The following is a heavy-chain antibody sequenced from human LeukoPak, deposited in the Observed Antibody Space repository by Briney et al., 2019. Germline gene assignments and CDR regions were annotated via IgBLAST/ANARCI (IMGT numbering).Heavy chain of an antibody. V-gene: IGHV4-39*01. D-gene: IGHD6-6*01. CDR1: GGSISSYY. Sequence: SETLSLTCTVSGGSISSYYWGWIRQPPGKGLEWIGSIYYSGSTYYNPSLKSRVTISVDTSKNQFSLKLSSVTAADTAVYYCARHVSRIAARPRWFDPRGQGTLVTVSS. CDR3: ARHVSRIAARPRWFDP. J-gene: IGHJ5*02. CDR2: IYYSGST.